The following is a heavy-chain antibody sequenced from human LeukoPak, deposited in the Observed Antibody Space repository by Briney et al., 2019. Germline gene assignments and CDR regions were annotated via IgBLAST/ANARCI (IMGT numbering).Heavy chain of an antibody. CDR3: AGTHTIPYYFDY. D-gene: IGHD3-9*01. CDR1: GDSVSSNSAA. V-gene: IGHV6-1*01. Sequence: SQTLSLTCAISGDSVSSNSAAWNWIRQSPSRGLEWLGRTYYRSKWYNDYAVSVKSRITINPDTSKNQFSLQLNSVTPEDAAVYYCAGTHTIPYYFDYWGQGTLVTVSS. CDR2: TYYRSKWYN. J-gene: IGHJ4*02.